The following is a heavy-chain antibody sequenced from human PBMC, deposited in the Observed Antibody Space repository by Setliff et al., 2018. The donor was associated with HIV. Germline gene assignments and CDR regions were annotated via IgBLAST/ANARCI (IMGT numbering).Heavy chain of an antibody. Sequence: SETLSLTCAVYGGSFSGNYWNWIRQPPGKGLEWIGEINHSANTNYSPSLKSRVTISVDTSKNQFSLKLNSVTAADTAVYYCARSTVGAGASFPWGRGILVTVSS. CDR1: GGSFSGNY. J-gene: IGHJ5*02. CDR2: INHSANT. CDR3: ARSTVGAGASFP. D-gene: IGHD1-26*01. V-gene: IGHV4-34*01.